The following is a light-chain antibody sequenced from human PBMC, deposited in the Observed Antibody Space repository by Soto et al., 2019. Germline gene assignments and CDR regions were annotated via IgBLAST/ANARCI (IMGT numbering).Light chain of an antibody. CDR2: AAS. Sequence: ALQMTQSPSSLSASVGDRVTITCRARQGIRNDLGWYQQKPGKAPKLLIYAASSLQSGVPSRFSGSGSGTDFTLTISSLQPEDFATYYCLQDYNYPWTFGQGTKVEIK. CDR3: LQDYNYPWT. V-gene: IGKV1-6*01. J-gene: IGKJ1*01. CDR1: QGIRND.